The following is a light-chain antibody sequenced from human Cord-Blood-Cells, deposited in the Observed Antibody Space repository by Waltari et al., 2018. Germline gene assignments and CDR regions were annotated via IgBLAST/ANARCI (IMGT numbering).Light chain of an antibody. CDR3: QSYDSSHWV. CDR2: GNS. V-gene: IGLV1-40*01. CDR1: SSNIGAGYD. Sequence: QSVLTQPPSVSGAPGQRVTISCPGSSSNIGAGYDVHWYQPLPGTAPKLLIYGNSNRPSGVPDRFSGSKSGTSASLAITGLQAEDEADYYCQSYDSSHWVFGGGTKLTVL. J-gene: IGLJ3*02.